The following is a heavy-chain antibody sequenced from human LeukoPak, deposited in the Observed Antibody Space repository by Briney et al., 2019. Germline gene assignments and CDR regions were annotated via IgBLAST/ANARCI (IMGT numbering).Heavy chain of an antibody. V-gene: IGHV1-18*04. D-gene: IGHD3-9*01. Sequence: ALVKVSCKASGYTFTSYGISWVRQAPGQGLEWTGWISAYNGNTNYAQKLQGRVTMTTDTSTSTAYMELRSLRSDDTAVYYCARGFWAGDILTGYYWMPPAPFDPWGQGTLVTVSS. CDR3: ARGFWAGDILTGYYWMPPAPFDP. CDR2: ISAYNGNT. CDR1: GYTFTSYG. J-gene: IGHJ5*02.